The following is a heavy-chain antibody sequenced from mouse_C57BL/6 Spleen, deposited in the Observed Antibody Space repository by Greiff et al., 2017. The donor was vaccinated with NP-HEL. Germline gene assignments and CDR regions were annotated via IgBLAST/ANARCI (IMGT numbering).Heavy chain of an antibody. CDR1: GYTFTSYW. CDR3: ARRGMVKDFDY. J-gene: IGHJ2*01. Sequence: VQLQQPGAELVKPGASVKLSCKASGYTFTSYWMQWVKQRPGQGLEWIGEIDPSDSYTNYNQKFKGKATLTVDTSSSTAYMQLSSLTSEDSAVYYCARRGMVKDFDYWGQGTTLTVSS. D-gene: IGHD2-3*01. CDR2: IDPSDSYT. V-gene: IGHV1-50*01.